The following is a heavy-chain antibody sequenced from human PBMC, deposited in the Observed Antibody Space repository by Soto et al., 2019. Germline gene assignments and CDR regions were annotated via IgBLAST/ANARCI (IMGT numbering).Heavy chain of an antibody. Sequence: EVQLVESGGGLVQPGGSLRLSCEASGFTFSSYWMTWVRQAPGKGLEWVANIKQDGSEKYYVDSVEGRFTISRDNAKNSLYLEMNTLRAQDTAVYYCARNDYGKFRFSYYYYYYMDVWGKGTTVTVSS. D-gene: IGHD5-12*01. CDR2: IKQDGSEK. CDR3: ARNDYGKFRFSYYYYYYMDV. J-gene: IGHJ6*03. CDR1: GFTFSSYW. V-gene: IGHV3-7*01.